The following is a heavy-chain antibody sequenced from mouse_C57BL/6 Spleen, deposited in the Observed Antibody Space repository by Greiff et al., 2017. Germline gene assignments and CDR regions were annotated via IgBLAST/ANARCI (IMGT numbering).Heavy chain of an antibody. Sequence: QVQLQQSGPELVKPGASVKISCKASGYAFSSSWMNWVKQRPGKGLEWIGRIYPGDGDTNYNGKFKGKATLTADKSSSTAYMQLSSLTSEDSAVYFCARDGKDYYAIDYWGQGTSVTVSS. D-gene: IGHD2-1*01. V-gene: IGHV1-82*01. J-gene: IGHJ4*01. CDR1: GYAFSSSW. CDR2: IYPGDGDT. CDR3: ARDGKDYYAIDY.